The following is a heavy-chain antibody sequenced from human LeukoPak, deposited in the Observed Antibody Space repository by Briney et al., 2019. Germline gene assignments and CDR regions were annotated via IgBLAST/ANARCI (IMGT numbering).Heavy chain of an antibody. CDR2: ISAYNGNT. J-gene: IGHJ4*02. V-gene: IGHV1-18*01. CDR1: GYTFTSYG. Sequence: ASVKVSCKASGYTFTSYGISWVRQAPGQGLEWMGWISAYNGNTNYAQKLQGRVTMTTDTSTSTAYMELRSLRSDDTAVYYCARDDCSRTSCYVQCDYWGQGTLVTVSS. D-gene: IGHD2-2*01. CDR3: ARDDCSRTSCYVQCDY.